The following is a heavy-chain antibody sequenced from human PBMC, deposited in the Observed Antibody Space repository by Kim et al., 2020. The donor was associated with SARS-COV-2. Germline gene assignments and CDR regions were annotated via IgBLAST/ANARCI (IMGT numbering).Heavy chain of an antibody. D-gene: IGHD2-21*01. CDR1: GYTFTSYD. V-gene: IGHV1-8*01. CDR2: MNPNSGNT. J-gene: IGHJ6*04. Sequence: ASVKVSCKASGYTFTSYDINWVRQATGQGLEWMGWMNPNSGNTGYAQKFQGRVTMTRNTSISTAYMELSSLTSEDTAVYYCARGHLKSIVVVIAPRPYYYEMEVWGKGTTVTVSS. CDR3: ARGHLKSIVVVIAPRPYYYEMEV.